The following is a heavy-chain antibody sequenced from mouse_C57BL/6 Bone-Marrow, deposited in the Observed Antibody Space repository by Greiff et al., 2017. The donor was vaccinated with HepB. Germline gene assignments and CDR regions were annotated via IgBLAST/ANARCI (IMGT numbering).Heavy chain of an antibody. J-gene: IGHJ3*01. Sequence: EVKLMESGGGLVQPGGSLKLSCAASGFTFSDYYMYWVRQTPEKRLEWVATISSGGSYTYYPDSVKGRFTISRDNAKNTLYLQMSSLKSEDTAMYYCARPDYEGFAYWGQGTLVTVSA. CDR3: ARPDYEGFAY. CDR1: GFTFSDYY. V-gene: IGHV5-6*03. CDR2: ISSGGSYT. D-gene: IGHD2-4*01.